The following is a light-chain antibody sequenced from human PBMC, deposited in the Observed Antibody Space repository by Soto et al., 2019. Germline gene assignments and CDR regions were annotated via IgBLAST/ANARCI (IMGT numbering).Light chain of an antibody. CDR1: SSDVGSYNL. Sequence: QSALTQPASVSGSPGQSITTSCTGTSSDVGSYNLVSWYQQHPGKAPKLMIYEVSKRPSEVSNRFSGSKSGNTASLTISGLQAEDEADYYCCSYAGSSTYYVFGTGTKLTVL. V-gene: IGLV2-23*02. CDR2: EVS. J-gene: IGLJ1*01. CDR3: CSYAGSSTYYV.